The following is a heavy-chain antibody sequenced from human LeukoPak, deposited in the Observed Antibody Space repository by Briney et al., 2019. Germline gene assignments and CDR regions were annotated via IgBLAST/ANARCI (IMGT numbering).Heavy chain of an antibody. CDR2: ISSSGSTI. CDR3: AREYSSSWGDAFDI. J-gene: IGHJ3*02. V-gene: IGHV3-11*01. Sequence: GGSLRLSCAASGFTFSDYYMGWIRQAPGKGLEWVSYISSSGSTIYYADSVKGRFTISRDNAKNSLYLQMNSLRAEDTAVYYCAREYSSSWGDAFDIWGQGTMVTVSS. D-gene: IGHD6-13*01. CDR1: GFTFSDYY.